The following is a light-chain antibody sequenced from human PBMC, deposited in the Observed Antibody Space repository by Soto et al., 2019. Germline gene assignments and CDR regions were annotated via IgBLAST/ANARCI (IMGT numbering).Light chain of an antibody. Sequence: QTVVTQEPSLTVSPGGTVTLTCGSSTGAVTSGHYPYWFQQKPGQAPRTLIYDTSNRHSWTPARFSGSLLGGKAALTLSGAQTEDEAEYYCLLSYSDAWPVFGGGTKLTVL. J-gene: IGLJ2*01. CDR3: LLSYSDAWPV. CDR2: DTS. CDR1: TGAVTSGHY. V-gene: IGLV7-46*01.